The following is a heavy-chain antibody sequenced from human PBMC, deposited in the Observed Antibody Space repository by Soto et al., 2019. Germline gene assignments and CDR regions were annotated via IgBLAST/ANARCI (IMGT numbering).Heavy chain of an antibody. V-gene: IGHV1-69*01. J-gene: IGHJ4*02. Sequence: QLQLVQSGAEVKKPGSSVKVSCKASGGTFSSYSINWVRQAPGQGLEWMGEIIPIFGTANYAQKFQGRVTITAAESTSTAYMELSSLRSEDTAVYYCARDGGRHSGGIDYWGQGTLVTVSS. CDR2: IIPIFGTA. CDR3: ARDGGRHSGGIDY. CDR1: GGTFSSYS. D-gene: IGHD1-26*01.